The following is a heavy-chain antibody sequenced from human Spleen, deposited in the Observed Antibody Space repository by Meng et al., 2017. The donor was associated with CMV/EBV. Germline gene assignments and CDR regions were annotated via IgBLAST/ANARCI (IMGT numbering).Heavy chain of an antibody. CDR3: ARPSHSTVTTTYFYGMDV. V-gene: IGHV3-66*02. D-gene: IGHD4-11*01. J-gene: IGHJ6*02. CDR1: GFTFYNYA. Sequence: GESLKISCVVSGFTFYNYAMSWVRQAPGKGLEWVSVIYSGGSTYYADSVKGRFTISRDNSNNTLDLNMDSLRVEDTAVYYCARPSHSTVTTTYFYGMDVWGQGTTVTVSS. CDR2: IYSGGST.